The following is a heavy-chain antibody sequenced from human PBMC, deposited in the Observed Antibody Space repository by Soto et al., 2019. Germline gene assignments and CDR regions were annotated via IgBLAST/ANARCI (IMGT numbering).Heavy chain of an antibody. D-gene: IGHD3-10*01. J-gene: IGHJ6*02. CDR3: ARVRGGELYDGMDV. CDR1: GYTFTSYY. V-gene: IGHV1-46*01. CDR2: INPSGGST. Sequence: QVQLVQSGAEVKKPGASVKVSCKASGYTFTSYYIHCVRQAPGQGLEWMGVINPSGGSTSYAQKCXGXVXXTRDTSTSTVYMELSSLSSEDTAVYYCARVRGGELYDGMDVWGQGTTVTVSS.